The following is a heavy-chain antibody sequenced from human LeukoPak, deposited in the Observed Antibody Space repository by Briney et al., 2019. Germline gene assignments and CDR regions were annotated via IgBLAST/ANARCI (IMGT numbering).Heavy chain of an antibody. CDR2: FDPEDGET. J-gene: IGHJ3*02. CDR3: ARGDTMIVVPQQNHAFDI. D-gene: IGHD3-22*01. Sequence: ASVKVSCKVSGYTLTELSMHWVRQAPGKGLEWMGGFDPEDGETIYAQKFQGRVTITRDTSASTAYMELSSLRSEDMAVYYCARGDTMIVVPQQNHAFDIWGQGTMVTVSS. CDR1: GYTLTELS. V-gene: IGHV1-24*01.